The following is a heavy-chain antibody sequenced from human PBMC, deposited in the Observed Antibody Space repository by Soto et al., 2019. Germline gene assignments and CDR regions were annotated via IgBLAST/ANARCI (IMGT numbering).Heavy chain of an antibody. CDR3: ETLAGYCSSKGCHGDYAMDV. Sequence: PSETLSLTCSVSGGSINSRSFSWGWLRQPPGKGLEWIGTFFNNETSNYNPSPKSRFTISVDTSKNQFPLTPTPVTAADTAVYSCETLAGYCSSKGCHGDYAMDVWGQGTTVTVSS. CDR2: FFNNETS. V-gene: IGHV4-39*01. D-gene: IGHD2-2*03. CDR1: GGSINSRSFS. J-gene: IGHJ6*02.